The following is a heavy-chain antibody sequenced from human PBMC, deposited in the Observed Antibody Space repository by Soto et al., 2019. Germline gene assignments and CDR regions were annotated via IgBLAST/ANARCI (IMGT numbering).Heavy chain of an antibody. J-gene: IGHJ3*02. CDR1: GYSFTSQY. D-gene: IGHD5-12*01. CDR2: INPNGGST. V-gene: IGHV1-46*03. Sequence: QVQLVQSGAEVKKPGASVKISCEASGYSFTSQYVHWVRQAPGQGLEWMGIINPNGGSTTYAQKFQGRGTTTKDTPTSTVYIELSSLTCEATAVYYCDREQWLRPGGGTEPLDIWGQGTMVTVAS. CDR3: DREQWLRPGGGTEPLDI.